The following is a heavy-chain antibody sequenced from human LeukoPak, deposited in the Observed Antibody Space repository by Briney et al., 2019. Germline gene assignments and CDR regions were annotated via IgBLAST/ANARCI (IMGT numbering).Heavy chain of an antibody. CDR2: ISWNSGSI. CDR3: AREGDYVSWFDP. V-gene: IGHV3-9*01. D-gene: IGHD4-17*01. CDR1: GFTFDDYA. J-gene: IGHJ5*02. Sequence: GRSLRLSCAASGFTFDDYAMHWVRQAPGKGLEWVSGISWNSGSIGYADSVKGRFTISRDNAKNSLFLQMNTLRAEDTAVYYCAREGDYVSWFDPWGQGTLVTVSS.